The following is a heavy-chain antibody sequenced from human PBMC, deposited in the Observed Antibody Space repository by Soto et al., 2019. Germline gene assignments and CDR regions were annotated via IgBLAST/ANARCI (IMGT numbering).Heavy chain of an antibody. CDR3: TTDRPLITMVRGVILVSDY. D-gene: IGHD3-10*01. J-gene: IGHJ4*02. Sequence: PGGSLRLSCAASGFTFSSYGMHWVRQAPGKGLEWVGRIKSKTDGGTTDYAAPVKGRFTISRDDSKNTLYLQMNSLKTEDTAVYYCTTDRPLITMVRGVILVSDYWGQGTLVTVSS. CDR1: GFTFSSYG. CDR2: IKSKTDGGTT. V-gene: IGHV3-15*07.